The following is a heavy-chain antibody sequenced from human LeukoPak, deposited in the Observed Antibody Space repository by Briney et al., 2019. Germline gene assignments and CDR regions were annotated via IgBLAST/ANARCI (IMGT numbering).Heavy chain of an antibody. CDR3: AGHHPRNTVDF. CDR1: GGSISSYY. D-gene: IGHD2-8*02. CDR2: ISDIGSI. Sequence: SETLSLTCTVSGGSISSYYWSWIRQPPGKGLEWIAYISDIGSINYNPSLKSRVTISLDTSKNQFSLKLRSVTAAATAVYYCAGHHPRNTVDFWGQGTLVTVAS. V-gene: IGHV4-59*08. J-gene: IGHJ4*02.